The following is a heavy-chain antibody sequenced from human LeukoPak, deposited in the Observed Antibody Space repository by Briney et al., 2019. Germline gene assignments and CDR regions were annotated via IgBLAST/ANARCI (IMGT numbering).Heavy chain of an antibody. CDR3: ARNRKGEPFDY. CDR1: GGSISSYY. V-gene: IGHV4-59*01. J-gene: IGHJ4*02. CDR2: IYYSGST. Sequence: SETLSLTCTVSGGSISSYYWSWIRQPPGKGLEWIGYIYYSGSTNYNPSLKSRVTISVDTSKNQFSLKLSSVTAADMAVYYCARNRKGEPFDYWGQGTLVTVSS.